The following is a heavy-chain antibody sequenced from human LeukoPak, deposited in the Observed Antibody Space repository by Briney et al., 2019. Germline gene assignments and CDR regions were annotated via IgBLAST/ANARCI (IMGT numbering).Heavy chain of an antibody. CDR1: GYTFINYY. J-gene: IGHJ1*01. V-gene: IGHV1-46*01. CDR3: ARDESTSILWW. D-gene: IGHD2-21*01. CDR2: INPSGGST. Sequence: ASVKVSCKASGYTFINYYMHWVRQAPGQGLEWMGIINPSGGSTSYAQKFQGRVTMARDTSTSTVYMELSSLRSEDTAVYYCARDESTSILWWWGQGTLVTVSS.